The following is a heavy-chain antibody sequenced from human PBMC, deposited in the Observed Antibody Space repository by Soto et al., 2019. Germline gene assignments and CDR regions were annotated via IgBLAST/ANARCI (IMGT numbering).Heavy chain of an antibody. Sequence: TLSLTCTLSGDPITSGGFFWTWIRQHPAKGLEWLAVIYWDDAKRYSPSLKSRLTITKDTSKNQVVLTMTNMDPVDTATYYCSQSIAARPVLGAYDVWGPGTMVTVSS. CDR2: IYWDDAK. J-gene: IGHJ3*01. V-gene: IGHV2-5*08. CDR3: SQSIAARPVLGAYDV. D-gene: IGHD6-6*01. CDR1: GDPITSGGFF.